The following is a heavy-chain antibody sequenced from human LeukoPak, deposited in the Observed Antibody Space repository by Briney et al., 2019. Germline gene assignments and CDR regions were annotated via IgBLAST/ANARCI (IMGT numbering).Heavy chain of an antibody. CDR1: GFTFSSYA. D-gene: IGHD3-22*01. CDR3: AKDAKAYYDSSGYYHS. Sequence: GGSLRLSCAASGFTFSSYAMSWVRQAPGKGLEWVSVISNNGVSTYYADSVKGRFTISRDTSRSTLYLQMNSLRAEDTAVYYCAKDAKAYYDSSGYYHSWGQGTLVTVSS. J-gene: IGHJ4*02. V-gene: IGHV3-23*01. CDR2: ISNNGVST.